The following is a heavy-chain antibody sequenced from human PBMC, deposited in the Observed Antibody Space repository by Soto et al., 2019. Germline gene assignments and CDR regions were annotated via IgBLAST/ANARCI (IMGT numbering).Heavy chain of an antibody. V-gene: IGHV1-3*01. CDR2: ITAGDAKT. Sequence: VQLVQSGADVKKPGASVKISCKASGYNFTQYGIHWVRQAPGQRLEWMGWITAGDAKTEYSQKFQGRVTISRDISATTVYLDLDSLRSEDTAVYYCARDLYSSSWFWFDPWGRGTQVIVSS. J-gene: IGHJ5*02. CDR1: GYNFTQYG. CDR3: ARDLYSSSWFWFDP. D-gene: IGHD2-2*01.